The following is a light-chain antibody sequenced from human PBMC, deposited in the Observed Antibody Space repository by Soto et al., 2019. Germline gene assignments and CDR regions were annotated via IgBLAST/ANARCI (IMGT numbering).Light chain of an antibody. CDR1: KNDIGSSDY. CDR3: SSSTSSNTLV. Sequence: QSVLTQPSSVSASPGQSITISCPGGKNDIGSSDYVSWYQQHPGKAPKLIIYGVSNRPSGTSDRFSGSKSGNTASLTISGLQADDEADYYCSSSTSSNTLVFGGGTQLTVL. J-gene: IGLJ3*02. CDR2: GVS. V-gene: IGLV2-14*01.